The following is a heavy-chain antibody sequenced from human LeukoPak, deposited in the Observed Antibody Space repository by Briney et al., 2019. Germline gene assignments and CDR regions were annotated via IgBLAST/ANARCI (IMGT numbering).Heavy chain of an antibody. CDR2: ISSSSSYI. Sequence: PGGSLRLSCAASGFTFSSYSMNWVRQAPGKGLEWVSSISSSSSYIYYADSVKGRFTISRDNAKNSLYLQMNSLRAEDTAVYYCARESGYGDYAFDYWGQGTLVTVSS. D-gene: IGHD4-17*01. V-gene: IGHV3-21*01. CDR3: ARESGYGDYAFDY. J-gene: IGHJ4*02. CDR1: GFTFSSYS.